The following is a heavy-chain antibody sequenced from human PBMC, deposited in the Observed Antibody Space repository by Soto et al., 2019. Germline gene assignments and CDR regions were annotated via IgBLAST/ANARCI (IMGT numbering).Heavy chain of an antibody. CDR1: GGSISSYY. D-gene: IGHD5-12*01. CDR2: IYYSGST. CDR3: ARAGRDGYNFIAIDY. J-gene: IGHJ4*02. V-gene: IGHV4-59*01. Sequence: SETLSLTCTVSGGSISSYYWSWIRQPPGKGLEWIGYIYYSGSTNYNPSLKSRVTISVDTSKNQFSLKLSSVTAADTAVYYCARAGRDGYNFIAIDYWGQGNLVTVX.